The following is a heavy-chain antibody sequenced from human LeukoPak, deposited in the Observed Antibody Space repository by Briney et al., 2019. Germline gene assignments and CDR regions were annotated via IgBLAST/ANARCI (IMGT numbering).Heavy chain of an antibody. CDR1: GYRFTGFY. CDR2: IHPNSGAT. D-gene: IGHD3-9*01. CDR3: ARRDIVSGFHY. J-gene: IGHJ4*02. V-gene: IGHV1-2*02. Sequence: ASVKVSCKASGYRFTGFYIHWVRQAPGQGLEWMGWIHPNSGATDSAQKFQGRVSMTSDTSISTAYMELSSLRSDDTAVYYCARRDIVSGFHYWAEGTLVSVSS.